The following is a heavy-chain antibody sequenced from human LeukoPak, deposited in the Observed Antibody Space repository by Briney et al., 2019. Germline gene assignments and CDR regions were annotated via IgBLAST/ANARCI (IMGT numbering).Heavy chain of an antibody. Sequence: SQTLSLTCVISGDXVSTNSAAWNWIRQSPSRGLEWLGRTYYRSKWYNDYAVSVKSRISINPDTSKNQFSLQLNSVTPEDTAVYYCARAAAQLIGGGFDIWGQGTMVTVSS. D-gene: IGHD5-24*01. CDR3: ARAAAQLIGGGFDI. J-gene: IGHJ3*02. V-gene: IGHV6-1*01. CDR2: TYYRSKWYN. CDR1: GDXVSTNSAA.